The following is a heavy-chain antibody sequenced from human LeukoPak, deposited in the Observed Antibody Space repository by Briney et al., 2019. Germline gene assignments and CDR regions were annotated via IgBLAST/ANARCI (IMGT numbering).Heavy chain of an antibody. CDR3: AKRGGSYTGYWYFDL. V-gene: IGHV3-15*01. J-gene: IGHJ2*01. CDR2: IKSKTDGGTT. Sequence: GGSLRLSCAASGFTFSNAWMSWVRQAPGKGLEWVGRIKSKTDGGTTDYAAPVKGRFTISRDDSKNTLYLQMNSLKTEDTAVYYCAKRGGSYTGYWYFDLWGRGTLVTVSS. D-gene: IGHD1-26*01. CDR1: GFTFSNAW.